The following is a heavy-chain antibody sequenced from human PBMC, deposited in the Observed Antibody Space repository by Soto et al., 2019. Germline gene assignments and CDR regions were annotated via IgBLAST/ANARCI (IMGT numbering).Heavy chain of an antibody. J-gene: IGHJ4*02. CDR3: AKDVGPNSSLNLFDY. V-gene: IGHV3-30*18. CDR2: ISYDGSNK. Sequence: QVQLVESGGGVVQPGRSLRLSCAASGFTFSSYGMHWVRQAPGKGLEWLAVISYDGSNKYYADSVKGRFTISRDNSKNTLYLQMNSLRAEDTAAYYCAKDVGPNSSLNLFDYWGKGTLVTVSS. CDR1: GFTFSSYG. D-gene: IGHD6-19*01.